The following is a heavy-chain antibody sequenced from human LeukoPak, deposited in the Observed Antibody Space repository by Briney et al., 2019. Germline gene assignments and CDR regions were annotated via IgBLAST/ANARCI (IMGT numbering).Heavy chain of an antibody. CDR1: GGSVSSGSYY. J-gene: IGHJ4*02. CDR2: IYYSGST. D-gene: IGHD3-10*01. V-gene: IGHV4-61*01. CDR3: ASSPGYYYGSGSYYNVRFDY. Sequence: SETLSLTCAVSGGSVSSGSYYWSWIRQPPGKGLEWIGYIYYSGSTNYNPSLKSRVTISVDTSKNQFSLKLSSVTAADTAVYYCASSPGYYYGSGSYYNVRFDYWGQGTLVTVSS.